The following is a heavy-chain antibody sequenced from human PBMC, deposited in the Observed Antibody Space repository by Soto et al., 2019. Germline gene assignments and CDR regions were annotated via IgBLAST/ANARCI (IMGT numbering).Heavy chain of an antibody. J-gene: IGHJ4*02. CDR1: GGSISSDDHY. V-gene: IGHV4-30-4*08. CDR3: ALYYDFKYYFDY. D-gene: IGHD3-3*01. Sequence: SETLSLTCTVSGGSISSDDHYWSWIRQPPGRGLEWIGYIYYSGSTYYNPSLKSRVTISVDTSKNQFSLKLSSVTAADTAVYYCALYYDFKYYFDYWRPGTLVPVSS. CDR2: IYYSGST.